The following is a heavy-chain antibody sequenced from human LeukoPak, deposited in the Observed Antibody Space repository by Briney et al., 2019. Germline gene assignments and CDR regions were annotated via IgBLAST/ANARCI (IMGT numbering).Heavy chain of an antibody. Sequence: GESLKISCKGSGYGFTSYWIGWVRQMPGKGLEWMGIIYPGDSDTRYSPSFQGQVTISADKSLSTAYLQWSSLKASDTAMYYCARLVYSSGWNYFDYWGQGTLVTVSS. J-gene: IGHJ4*02. V-gene: IGHV5-51*01. CDR1: GYGFTSYW. CDR3: ARLVYSSGWNYFDY. CDR2: IYPGDSDT. D-gene: IGHD6-19*01.